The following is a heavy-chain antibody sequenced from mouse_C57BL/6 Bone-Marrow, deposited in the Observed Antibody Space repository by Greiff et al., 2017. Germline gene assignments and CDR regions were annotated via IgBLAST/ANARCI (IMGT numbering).Heavy chain of an antibody. J-gene: IGHJ3*01. CDR2: IDPEDGET. CDR3: ARGYGSSPFAY. Sequence: VQLKESGAELVKPGASVKLSCTASGFNIKDYYMHWVKQRTEQGLEWIGRIDPEDGETKYAPKFQGKATLTADTSSNTAYLQLSSLTSEDTAVYYCARGYGSSPFAYGGQGTLVTVSA. D-gene: IGHD1-1*01. V-gene: IGHV14-2*01. CDR1: GFNIKDYY.